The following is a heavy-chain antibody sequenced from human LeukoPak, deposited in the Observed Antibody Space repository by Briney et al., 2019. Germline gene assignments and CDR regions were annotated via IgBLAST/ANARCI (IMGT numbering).Heavy chain of an antibody. D-gene: IGHD1-1*01. CDR2: IYSGGST. CDR1: GFTVSSNY. Sequence: GGSLRLSCAASGFTVSSNYMSWVRQAPGKGLEWVSVIYSGGSTYYADSVKGRFTISRDNSKNTLYLQMNSLRAEDTAVYYCAKLDPRGNGNNLDAFDIWGQGTMVTVSS. V-gene: IGHV3-53*01. J-gene: IGHJ3*02. CDR3: AKLDPRGNGNNLDAFDI.